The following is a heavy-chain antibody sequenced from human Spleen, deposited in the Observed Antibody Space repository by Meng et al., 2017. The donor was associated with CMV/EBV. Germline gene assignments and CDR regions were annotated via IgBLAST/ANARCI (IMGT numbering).Heavy chain of an antibody. Sequence: GESLKISCAASGFPFSSYGMHWVRQAPGKGLEWVAFIRYHGNSVDYADSVKGRFTISRDVSENMLFLQMNSLRAEDTAVYYCARGNGWNYAVEDYWGQGTLVTVSS. CDR1: GFPFSSYG. CDR2: IRYHGNSV. D-gene: IGHD1-7*01. CDR3: ARGNGWNYAVEDY. J-gene: IGHJ4*02. V-gene: IGHV3-30*02.